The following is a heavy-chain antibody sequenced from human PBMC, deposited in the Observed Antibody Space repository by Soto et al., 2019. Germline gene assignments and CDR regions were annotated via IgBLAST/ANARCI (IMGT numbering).Heavy chain of an antibody. CDR2: IIPIFGTA. CDR1: GGTFSSYA. CDR3: ARVPGSPMVRGVIIPYYFDY. V-gene: IGHV1-69*06. Sequence: SVKVSCKASGGTFSSYAISWVRQAPGQGLEWMGGIIPIFGTANYAQKFQGRVTITADKSTSTAYMELSSLRSEDTAVYYCARVPGSPMVRGVIIPYYFDYWGQGTLVTVSS. J-gene: IGHJ4*02. D-gene: IGHD3-10*01.